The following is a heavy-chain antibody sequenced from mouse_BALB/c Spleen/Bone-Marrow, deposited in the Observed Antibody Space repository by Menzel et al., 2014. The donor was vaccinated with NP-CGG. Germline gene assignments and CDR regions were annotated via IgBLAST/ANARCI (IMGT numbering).Heavy chain of an antibody. D-gene: IGHD1-1*01. CDR2: IYPFSGSS. CDR1: GYTFTSYW. CDR3: TRSPITTVVAETMDC. J-gene: IGHJ4*01. Sequence: GSELVRPGTSVKLSCKASGYTFTSYWMHWVKQRPGQGLEWIGNIYPFSGSSNYDEKFKSKATPTVDTSSSTAYMQLSSLTSEDSAVYYCTRSPITTVVAETMDCWGQGTSVTVSS. V-gene: IGHV1S22*01.